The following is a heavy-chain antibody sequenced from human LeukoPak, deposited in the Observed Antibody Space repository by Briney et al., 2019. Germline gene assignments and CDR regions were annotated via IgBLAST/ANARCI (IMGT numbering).Heavy chain of an antibody. D-gene: IGHD3-3*01. J-gene: IGHJ4*02. V-gene: IGHV4-30-4*01. CDR1: GDSISTGDYY. CDR3: ARESQFWSGYYAY. Sequence: SETLSLTCTVSGDSISTGDYYWSWIRQSPGKGLEWVGHIHHRRGTFYNPSLQSRLLISVDTSKNHFSLKLNSVTAADTAVYYCARESQFWSGYYAYWGQGTLVTVSS. CDR2: IHHRRGT.